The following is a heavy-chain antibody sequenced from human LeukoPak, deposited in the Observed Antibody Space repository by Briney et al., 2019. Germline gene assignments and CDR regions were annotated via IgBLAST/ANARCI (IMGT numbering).Heavy chain of an antibody. Sequence: GGSLRLSCAASGFSFSSYCMTWVRQAPGKGLEWVASIKQDGSEKYYLDSVKGRFTISRDNAKNSLYLQMNSLRAEDTAVYYCARDTTTSCSSTSCYRQVSWFDPWGQGTLVTVSS. CDR2: IKQDGSEK. D-gene: IGHD2-2*01. J-gene: IGHJ5*02. V-gene: IGHV3-7*01. CDR1: GFSFSSYC. CDR3: ARDTTTSCSSTSCYRQVSWFDP.